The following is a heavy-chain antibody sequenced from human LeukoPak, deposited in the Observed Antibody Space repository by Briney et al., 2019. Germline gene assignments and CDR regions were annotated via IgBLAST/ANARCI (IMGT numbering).Heavy chain of an antibody. CDR2: IYYSWIT. Sequence: SETLSLTCTVSSGSVSSNSYYWGWIRQPPWKGLEWIGNIYYSWITYYNPSLKSRVTISVDTSKNQFSLNLSSVTAADTAVYYCAREVGRGYIYGSNYWGQGTLVTVSS. CDR1: SGSVSSNSYY. CDR3: AREVGRGYIYGSNY. J-gene: IGHJ4*02. V-gene: IGHV4-39*02. D-gene: IGHD5-18*01.